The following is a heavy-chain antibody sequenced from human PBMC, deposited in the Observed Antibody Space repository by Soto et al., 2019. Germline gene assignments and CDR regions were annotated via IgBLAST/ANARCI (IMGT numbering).Heavy chain of an antibody. CDR3: AKGDYEVAAAGRLGMDG. CDR2: ISYDGSNK. Sequence: GGSLRLSCAASGFTFSSYGMHWVRQAPGKGLEWVAVISYDGSNKYYADSVKGRFTISRDNSKNTLYLQMNSLRAEDTAVYYCAKGDYEVAAAGRLGMDGWGQGTTVTVSS. J-gene: IGHJ6*02. D-gene: IGHD6-13*01. V-gene: IGHV3-30*18. CDR1: GFTFSSYG.